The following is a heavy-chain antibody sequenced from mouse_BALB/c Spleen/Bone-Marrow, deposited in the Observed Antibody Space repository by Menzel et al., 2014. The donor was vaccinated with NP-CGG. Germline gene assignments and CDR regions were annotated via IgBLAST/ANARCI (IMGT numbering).Heavy chain of an antibody. V-gene: IGHV1-61*01. CDR2: IHPSDSVT. CDR1: GYSFTSYW. CDR3: ARRERTGMNY. Sequence: VQLQQSGAELVRPGASVKLSCKASGYSFTSYWMNWVKQRPGQGLEWIGIIHPSDSVTRLNQKFKDKATLTVDKSSSTAYMQLSSPTSEDSAVYYCARRERTGMNYWGQGTTLTVSS. J-gene: IGHJ2*01. D-gene: IGHD4-1*01.